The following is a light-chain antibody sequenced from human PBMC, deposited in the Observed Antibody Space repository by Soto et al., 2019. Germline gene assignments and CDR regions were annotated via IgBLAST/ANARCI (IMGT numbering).Light chain of an antibody. Sequence: EILMTQSPATLSVSPGEVATLYFRASQSVNGNLAWYQQKPGQVPRLLIYGVSIRLTTCPARFSGSGSGTEFTLTISSLQSEDIAVYYCQQYNNWPLTFGGGTKVDIK. V-gene: IGKV3-15*01. CDR2: GVS. CDR3: QQYNNWPLT. CDR1: QSVNGN. J-gene: IGKJ4*01.